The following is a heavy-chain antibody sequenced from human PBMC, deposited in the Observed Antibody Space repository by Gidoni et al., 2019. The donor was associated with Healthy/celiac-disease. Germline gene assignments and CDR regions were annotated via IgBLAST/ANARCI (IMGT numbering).Heavy chain of an antibody. Sequence: EVQLVESGGGLVQPGGSLRLSCAASGFHFRSHWMSGVRQAPGKGLEWVANIKQDGSEKYYVDSVKGRFTISRDNAKNSLYLQMNSLRAEDTAVYYCARANCGGDCRAEYFQHWGQGTLVTVSS. V-gene: IGHV3-7*01. CDR2: IKQDGSEK. D-gene: IGHD2-21*02. CDR1: GFHFRSHW. J-gene: IGHJ1*01. CDR3: ARANCGGDCRAEYFQH.